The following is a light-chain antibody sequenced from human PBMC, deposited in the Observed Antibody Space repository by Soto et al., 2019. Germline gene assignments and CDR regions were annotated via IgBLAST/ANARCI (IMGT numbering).Light chain of an antibody. Sequence: ESVLTQSPGTLSLSPGERATLSCRASQSVSSSYLAWYQQKPGQAPRLLMYGASSRATGIPERFSGTGSGTDFTLTISRLEPEDFAVYYCQQYGSSPRTFGQGTKVDI. CDR2: GAS. CDR1: QSVSSSY. V-gene: IGKV3-20*01. CDR3: QQYGSSPRT. J-gene: IGKJ1*01.